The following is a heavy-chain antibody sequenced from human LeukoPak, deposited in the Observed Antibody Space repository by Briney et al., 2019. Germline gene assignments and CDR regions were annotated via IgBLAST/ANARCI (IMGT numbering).Heavy chain of an antibody. V-gene: IGHV3-7*01. D-gene: IGHD1-1*01. J-gene: IGHJ4*02. CDR2: IRQDGSEI. CDR1: GFTFSNYW. Sequence: PGGSLRLSCAASGFTFSNYWMSWVRQAPGKGLEWVANIRQDGSEIYYVDSMRGRFTISRDNAKNSLYLQMSSLRAEDTAVYYCARSTAGLDYWGQGTLVTVSS. CDR3: ARSTAGLDY.